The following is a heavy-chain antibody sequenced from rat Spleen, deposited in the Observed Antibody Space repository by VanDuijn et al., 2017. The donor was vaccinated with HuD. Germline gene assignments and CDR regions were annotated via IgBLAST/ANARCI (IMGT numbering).Heavy chain of an antibody. D-gene: IGHD3-4*01. CDR1: GFTFSDYN. V-gene: IGHV5-7*01. CDR2: ISFDGSDT. Sequence: EVQLVESGGGLVQPGRSLKLSCAASGFTFSDYNMAWVRQAPKKGLEWVATISFDGSDTYYRDSVKGRFTFSRDNAKSTLYLQMDSLRSEDTATYYCAREAEKPFHYFDYWGQGVMVTVSS. CDR3: AREAEKPFHYFDY. J-gene: IGHJ2*01.